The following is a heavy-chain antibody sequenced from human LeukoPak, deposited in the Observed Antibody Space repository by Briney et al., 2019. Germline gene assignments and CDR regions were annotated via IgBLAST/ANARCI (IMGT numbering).Heavy chain of an antibody. D-gene: IGHD3-3*01. CDR3: ARVAHYDFWSGYYNYYYYMDV. Sequence: GGSLRLSCAASGFTFSSYAMHWVRQAPGKGLEWVAVISYDGSNKYYADSVKGRFTISRDNSKNTLYLQMNSLRAEDTAVYYCARVAHYDFWSGYYNYYYYMDVWGKGTTVTVSS. J-gene: IGHJ6*03. CDR2: ISYDGSNK. CDR1: GFTFSSYA. V-gene: IGHV3-30*04.